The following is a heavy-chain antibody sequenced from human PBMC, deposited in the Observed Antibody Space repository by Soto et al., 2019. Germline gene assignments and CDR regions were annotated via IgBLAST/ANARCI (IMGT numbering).Heavy chain of an antibody. CDR3: AAGSWGAYYSHVWWWAP. CDR2: IFHSGTT. D-gene: IGHD2-21*01. Sequence: QVRLQESGPGLVKPSKTLSLTCSVSGGSISSPGYYWTWIRQQPGKSLEWIGHIFHSGTTSYNPSLQSRVTISSETSKTHFPLNVSPVPAAGRDAVFCAAGSWGAYYSHVWWWAPWGRGT. CDR1: GGSISSPGYY. V-gene: IGHV4-31*04. J-gene: IGHJ4*02.